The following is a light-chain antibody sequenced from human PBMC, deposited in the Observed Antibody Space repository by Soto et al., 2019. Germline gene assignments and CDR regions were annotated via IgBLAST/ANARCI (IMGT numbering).Light chain of an antibody. J-gene: IGKJ4*01. CDR1: QSVSFY. CDR3: QQRSNWPFT. CDR2: DAS. Sequence: EIVLTQSPATLSLSPGERATLSCRASQSVSFYLGWYQQKPGQAPSLLIYDASNRATGIPARFSGSGSGTDLTLTISSLEPEDFAVYYCQQRSNWPFTFGGGTKVEIK. V-gene: IGKV3-11*01.